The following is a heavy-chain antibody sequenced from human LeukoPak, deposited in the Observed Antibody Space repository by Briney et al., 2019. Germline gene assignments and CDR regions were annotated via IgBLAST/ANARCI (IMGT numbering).Heavy chain of an antibody. CDR1: GGSISSGFYY. CDR2: IYASGST. CDR3: ARDDGNDGTGTYYYYYMDV. Sequence: SETLSLACTVSGGSISSGFYYCNWIRQPAGKGLEWIGRIYASGSTNYNPSLKSRVTISVDTSKNQFSLRLTSVTAADAAIYYCARDDGNDGTGTYYYYYMDVWGKGTTVTVSS. J-gene: IGHJ6*03. V-gene: IGHV4-61*02. D-gene: IGHD3-22*01.